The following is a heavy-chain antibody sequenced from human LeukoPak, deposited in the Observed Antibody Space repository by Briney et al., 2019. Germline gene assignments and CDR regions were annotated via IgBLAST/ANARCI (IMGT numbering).Heavy chain of an antibody. J-gene: IGHJ3*01. CDR3: AREFRTTTWSFDAFDL. D-gene: IGHD1/OR15-1a*01. CDR2: ISAYNGNT. CDR1: GYTFTSYG. V-gene: IGHV1-18*01. Sequence: GASVKVSCKASGYTFTSYGISWVRQAPGQGLEWMGWISAYNGNTKYAQKLQGRVTMTTDTSTSTAYMELSRLRSDDTAVYYCAREFRTTTWSFDAFDLWGQGTMVTVSS.